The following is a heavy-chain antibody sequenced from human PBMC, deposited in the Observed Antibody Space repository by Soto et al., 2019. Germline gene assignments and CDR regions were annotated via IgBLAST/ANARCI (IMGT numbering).Heavy chain of an antibody. D-gene: IGHD6-19*01. Sequence: QVQLVQSGAEVKKPGASVRVSCKASGYTFTSYGISWVRQAPGQGLEWMGWISAYNGNTKYAQKLQGRVTMTTDTSTSTSYLEGRSLRSDDTAVYYCARDLAVGLVDYWGQGTLVTVSS. CDR2: ISAYNGNT. V-gene: IGHV1-18*01. J-gene: IGHJ4*02. CDR3: ARDLAVGLVDY. CDR1: GYTFTSYG.